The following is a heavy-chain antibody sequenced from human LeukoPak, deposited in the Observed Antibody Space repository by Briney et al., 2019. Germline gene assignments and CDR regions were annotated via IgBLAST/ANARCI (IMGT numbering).Heavy chain of an antibody. Sequence: PETLSLTCTVSGYSINSGHYWAWVRQPLGAGLEWVGNIFHGGSTYYNPSLKSRVSISLDTSKNQFSLNLNSVTADDTAVYYCARSSVTGNLFDFDHWGQGTLVTVSS. J-gene: IGHJ4*02. CDR2: IFHGGST. CDR3: ARSSVTGNLFDFDH. CDR1: GYSINSGHY. V-gene: IGHV4-38-2*02. D-gene: IGHD6-19*01.